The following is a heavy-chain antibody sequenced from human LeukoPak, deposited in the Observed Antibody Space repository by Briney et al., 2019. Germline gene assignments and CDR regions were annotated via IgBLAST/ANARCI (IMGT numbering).Heavy chain of an antibody. CDR1: GYTFTSYY. CDR2: INPSGGST. D-gene: IGHD3-3*01. CDR3: AREGVTIFGMVRTQTTKSPHRFDP. Sequence: ASVKVSCKASGYTFTSYYMHWVRQAPGQGLEWMGIINPSGGSTSYAQKFQGRVTMTRDMSTSTVYMELSSLRSEDTAVYYCAREGVTIFGMVRTQTTKSPHRFDPWGQGTLVTVSS. J-gene: IGHJ5*02. V-gene: IGHV1-46*01.